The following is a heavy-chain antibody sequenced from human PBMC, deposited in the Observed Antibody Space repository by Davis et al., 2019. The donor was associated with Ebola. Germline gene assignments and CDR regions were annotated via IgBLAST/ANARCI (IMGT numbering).Heavy chain of an antibody. D-gene: IGHD3-10*01. CDR1: GGSISSSNW. V-gene: IGHV4-4*02. Sequence: SETLSLTCAVSGGSISSSNWWSWVRQPPGKGLAWIGEIHHSGSTNYNPSLKSRVTISVDKSKNQFSLKLSSVTAADTAVYYCARDQGWVLGSWFDPWGQGTLVTVSS. J-gene: IGHJ5*02. CDR3: ARDQGWVLGSWFDP. CDR2: IHHSGST.